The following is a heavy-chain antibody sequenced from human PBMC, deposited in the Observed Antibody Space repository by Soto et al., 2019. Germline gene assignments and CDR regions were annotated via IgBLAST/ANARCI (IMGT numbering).Heavy chain of an antibody. CDR1: GFTFSSYA. CDR2: ISGSGGST. D-gene: IGHD2-15*01. V-gene: IGHV3-23*01. Sequence: GGSLRLSCAASGFTFSSYAMSWVRQAPGKGLEWVSAISGSGGSTYYADSVKGRFTISRDNSKNTLYQQMNSLRAEDTAVYYCAKDLGIVVVVAAPDAFDIWGQGTMVTVSS. CDR3: AKDLGIVVVVAAPDAFDI. J-gene: IGHJ3*02.